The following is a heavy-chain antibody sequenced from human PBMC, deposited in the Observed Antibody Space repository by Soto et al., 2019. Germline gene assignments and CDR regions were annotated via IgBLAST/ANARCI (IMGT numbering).Heavy chain of an antibody. CDR2: IYHSGST. J-gene: IGHJ6*01. V-gene: IGHV4-4*02. CDR1: GGSISSSNW. CDR3: ATWGHVGGSYDYYYG. D-gene: IGHD7-27*01. Sequence: SETLSLTCAGSGGSISSSNWWSWFRQHPGKGLDWIGEIYHSGSTTYNPSLKSRVTISVDKSQHKFSLKLSSVTAAATAVYYCATWGHVGGSYDYYYG.